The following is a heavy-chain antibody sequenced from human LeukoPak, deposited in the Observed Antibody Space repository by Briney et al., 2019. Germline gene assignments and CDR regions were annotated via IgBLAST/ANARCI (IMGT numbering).Heavy chain of an antibody. CDR3: AKENYYYDSSGYPLNYYYYMDV. Sequence: GGSLRLSCAASGFTFSSYGMHWVRQAPGKGLEWVAFIRYDGSNKYYADSVKGRFTISRDNSKNTLYLQMNSLRAEDTAVYYCAKENYYYDSSGYPLNYYYYMDVWGKGTTVTISS. D-gene: IGHD3-22*01. J-gene: IGHJ6*03. CDR2: IRYDGSNK. CDR1: GFTFSSYG. V-gene: IGHV3-30*02.